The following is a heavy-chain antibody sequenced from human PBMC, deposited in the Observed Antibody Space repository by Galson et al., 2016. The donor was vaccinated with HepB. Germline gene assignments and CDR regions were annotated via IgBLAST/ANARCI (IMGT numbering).Heavy chain of an antibody. Sequence: SLRLSCAASGFTFSSYSMIWVRQAPGKGLEWVSFISSSSSSIYYANSVKGRFTVSRDNAQNSRFLQMNSLRAEDTAIYYCASRYSSPFIRGLFDYWGQGTLVTVSS. CDR1: GFTFSSYS. V-gene: IGHV3-21*01. J-gene: IGHJ4*02. CDR2: ISSSSSSI. CDR3: ASRYSSPFIRGLFDY. D-gene: IGHD4-11*01.